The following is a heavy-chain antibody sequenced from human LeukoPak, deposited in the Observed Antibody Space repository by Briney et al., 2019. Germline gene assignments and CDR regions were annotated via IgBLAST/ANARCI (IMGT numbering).Heavy chain of an antibody. V-gene: IGHV3-64*01. J-gene: IGHJ4*02. CDR3: ARVKFGELFDYFDY. D-gene: IGHD3-10*01. CDR2: ISSNGGST. CDR1: GFTFSSYA. Sequence: PGGSLRLSCAASGFTFSSYAMRWVRQAPGKGLEYVSAISSNGGSTYYANSVKGRFTISRDNSKNTLYLQMGSLRAEDMAVYYCARVKFGELFDYFDYWGQGTLVTVSS.